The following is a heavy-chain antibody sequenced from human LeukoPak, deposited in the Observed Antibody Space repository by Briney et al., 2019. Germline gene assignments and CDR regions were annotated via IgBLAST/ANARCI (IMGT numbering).Heavy chain of an antibody. CDR2: ISGSGDST. V-gene: IGHV3-23*01. D-gene: IGHD6-6*01. J-gene: IGHJ4*02. CDR3: AKGHLASSSFFDV. Sequence: PGESLRLSCAASKFNFAMSWVRQTAGKRLEWVSAISGSGDSTFYADSVKGRFTISRDNSKNTLYLQMNSLRVEDTATYYCAKGHLASSSFFDVWGQGTLVTVSS. CDR1: KFNFA.